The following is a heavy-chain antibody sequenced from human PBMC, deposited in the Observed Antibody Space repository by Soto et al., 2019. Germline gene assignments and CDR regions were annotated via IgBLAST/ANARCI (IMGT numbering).Heavy chain of an antibody. CDR2: IYYSGST. CDR1: GGSISSYY. V-gene: IGHV4-59*08. CDR3: ARLRVEVLRFLEWSLEYFDY. D-gene: IGHD3-3*01. J-gene: IGHJ4*02. Sequence: SETLSLTCTVSGGSISSYYWSWIRQPPGKGLEWIGYIYYSGSTNYNPSLKSRVTISVDTSKNQFSLKLSSVTAADTAVYYCARLRVEVLRFLEWSLEYFDYWGQGTLVTSPQ.